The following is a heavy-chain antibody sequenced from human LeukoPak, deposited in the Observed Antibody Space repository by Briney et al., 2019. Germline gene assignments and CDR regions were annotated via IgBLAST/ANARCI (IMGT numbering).Heavy chain of an antibody. Sequence: PSETLSLTCTVSGGSISSYYWSWIRQPPGKGLEWIGYIYYSGSTNYNPSLKSRVTISVDTSKNQFSLKLSSVTAADTAVYYCARTFALDAFDIWGQGTMVTVSS. CDR3: ARTFALDAFDI. V-gene: IGHV4-59*01. CDR2: IYYSGST. CDR1: GGSISSYY. J-gene: IGHJ3*02. D-gene: IGHD3-10*01.